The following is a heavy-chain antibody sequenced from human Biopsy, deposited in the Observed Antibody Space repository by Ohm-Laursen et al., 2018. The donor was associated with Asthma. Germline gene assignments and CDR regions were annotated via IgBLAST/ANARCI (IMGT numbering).Heavy chain of an antibody. J-gene: IGHJ4*02. D-gene: IGHD5-24*01. CDR2: INPFTGDT. V-gene: IGHV1-18*04. CDR3: ARHPYNFGGFDY. CDR1: GYTFRSYG. Sequence: ASVKVSCKASGYTFRSYGVSWVQQAPGQSLEWMGWINPFTGDTHFGQKFQGRVTMTTDTSTDTAYMELRSLRSDDTAVYYCARHPYNFGGFDYWGQGSLVLVSS.